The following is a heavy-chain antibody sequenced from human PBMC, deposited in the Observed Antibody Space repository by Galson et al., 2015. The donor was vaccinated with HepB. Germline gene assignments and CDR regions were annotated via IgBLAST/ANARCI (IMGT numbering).Heavy chain of an antibody. D-gene: IGHD3-22*01. CDR2: IKQDGSEK. V-gene: IGHV3-7*03. J-gene: IGHJ5*02. CDR1: GFTFSIYW. CDR3: ARITCSGYYYCWFDP. Sequence: SLRLSCAASGFTFSIYWMSWVRQAPGKGLEWVANIKQDGSEKYYVDSVKGRFTISRDNAKNSLYLQMNSLRAEDTAVYYCARITCSGYYYCWFDPWGQGTLVTVSS.